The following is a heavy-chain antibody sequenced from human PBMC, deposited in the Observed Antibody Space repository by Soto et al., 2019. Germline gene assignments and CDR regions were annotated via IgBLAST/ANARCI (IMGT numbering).Heavy chain of an antibody. Sequence: GGSLRLSCAASGFTFSSYAMSWVRQAPGKGLEWVSAISGSGGSTYYADSVKGRFTISRDNSKNTLYLQMNSLRAEDTAVYYCAKDQRGTQWLVFSPILNWGQGTLVTVSS. J-gene: IGHJ4*02. V-gene: IGHV3-23*01. CDR2: ISGSGGST. CDR1: GFTFSSYA. CDR3: AKDQRGTQWLVFSPILN. D-gene: IGHD6-19*01.